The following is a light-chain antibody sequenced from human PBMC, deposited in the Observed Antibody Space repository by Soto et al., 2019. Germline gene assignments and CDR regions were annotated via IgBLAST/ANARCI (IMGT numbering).Light chain of an antibody. CDR1: QIVLYSSNNRNY. CDR2: WAS. V-gene: IGKV4-1*01. CDR3: QQYYNTPLT. Sequence: DIVMTQSPDSLAVSLGERVTINCKSSQIVLYSSNNRNYLAWFQQKPGQPPKLLIYWASTRESGVPDRFSGSGSGTDFTLTISGLQAEDVAVYYCQQYYNTPLTFGGGTKVDI. J-gene: IGKJ4*01.